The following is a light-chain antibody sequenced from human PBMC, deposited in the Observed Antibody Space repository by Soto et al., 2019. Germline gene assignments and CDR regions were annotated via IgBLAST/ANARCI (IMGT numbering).Light chain of an antibody. V-gene: IGKV4-1*01. CDR3: QQYYTTPPMYT. CDR2: WAS. J-gene: IGKJ2*01. Sequence: DIVMTQSPDSLAVSLGERATINCKSSQSVLYSSNNKNYLAWYQQKPGQPPKLLIYWASTRESGVPDRFSGSGSGTDFTLTISRLQAEDVAVYDCQQYYTTPPMYTFGQGTKLEIK. CDR1: QSVLYSSNNKNY.